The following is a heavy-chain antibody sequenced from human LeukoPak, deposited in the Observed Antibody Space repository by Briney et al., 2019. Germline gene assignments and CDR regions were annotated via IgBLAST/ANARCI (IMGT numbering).Heavy chain of an antibody. V-gene: IGHV1-8*03. CDR1: GYTFTTYD. D-gene: IGHD2-2*01. CDR2: MNPNSGNT. Sequence: ASVKVSCKASGYTFTTYDIHWVRQATGQGLEWMGWMNPNSGNTGYAQNFQGRVTITRDTSISTAYMELSSLRSEDTAVFYCARGYCSSASCPYPPFDYWGQGTLVTVSS. J-gene: IGHJ4*02. CDR3: ARGYCSSASCPYPPFDY.